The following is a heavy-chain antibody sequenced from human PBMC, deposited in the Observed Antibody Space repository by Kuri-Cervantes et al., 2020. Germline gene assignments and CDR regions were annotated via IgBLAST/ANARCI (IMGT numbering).Heavy chain of an antibody. CDR2: INHSGST. Sequence: SQTLSLTCAVYGGSFSGYYWSWIRQPPGKGLEWIGEINHSGSTNYNPSLKSRVTISVGTSKNQFSLKLSSVTAADTAVYYCARLSVFGTPLDYWGQGTLVTVSS. CDR3: ARLSVFGTPLDY. CDR1: GGSFSGYY. D-gene: IGHD3-10*02. V-gene: IGHV4-34*01. J-gene: IGHJ4*02.